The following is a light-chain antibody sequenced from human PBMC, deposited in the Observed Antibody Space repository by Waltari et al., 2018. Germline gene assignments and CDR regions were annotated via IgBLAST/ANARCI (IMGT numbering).Light chain of an antibody. J-gene: IGLJ1*01. CDR3: LAWDGSGYV. CDR1: HLGDKY. Sequence: SYEVTQPPSVSVSPGQTASITCSGDHLGDKYISWYLQKPGQSPVLVIYHDSKRPSGIPERFSGSNSGNTATLTISGTQAMDETDYYCLAWDGSGYVFGTGTKVTVL. V-gene: IGLV3-1*01. CDR2: HDS.